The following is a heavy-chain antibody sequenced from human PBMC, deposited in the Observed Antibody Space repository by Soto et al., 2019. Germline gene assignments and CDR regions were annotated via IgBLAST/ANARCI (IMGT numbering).Heavy chain of an antibody. Sequence: EVQLLESGGGLVQPGGSLRLSCAASGFTFRSYVMSWVRQAPGKGLEWVSSISGSGGTPYYGDSVKGRFIISRDNSKDTLRLQMHSLRGDDTAVYCCAKVLYDNAGYYYTDWGQGTLVTGSS. J-gene: IGHJ1*01. V-gene: IGHV3-23*01. CDR2: ISGSGGTP. CDR1: GFTFRSYV. D-gene: IGHD3-22*01. CDR3: AKVLYDNAGYYYTD.